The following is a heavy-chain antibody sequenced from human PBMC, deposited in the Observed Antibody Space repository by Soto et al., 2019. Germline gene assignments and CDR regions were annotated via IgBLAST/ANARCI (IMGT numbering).Heavy chain of an antibody. Sequence: QLLQSGGGLVQPGGSLTLSCAASGFTFGTTDMRWVRQAPGEGLEWVSTIDGSGGNTYYADSVKGRFTISRDNSRNTGYLQMNSLRGDDTALYYCVKNSGWFNTWGQGALVTVSS. V-gene: IGHV3-23*01. CDR3: VKNSGWFNT. CDR1: GFTFGTTD. CDR2: IDGSGGNT. J-gene: IGHJ5*02. D-gene: IGHD3-10*01.